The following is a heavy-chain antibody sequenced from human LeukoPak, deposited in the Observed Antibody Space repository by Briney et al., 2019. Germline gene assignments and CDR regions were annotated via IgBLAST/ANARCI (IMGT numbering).Heavy chain of an antibody. V-gene: IGHV3-23*01. CDR1: GFTFSSYA. J-gene: IGHJ4*02. D-gene: IGHD1-26*01. CDR3: AKEVGRASTTIFVPFYY. CDR2: ISGSGGST. Sequence: GGSLRLSCAASGFTFSSYAMSWVRQAPGKGLEWVSAISGSGGSTYYADSVKGRFTISRDNSKNTLYLQMHSLRAEDTAVYYCAKEVGRASTTIFVPFYYWGQGTLVTVSS.